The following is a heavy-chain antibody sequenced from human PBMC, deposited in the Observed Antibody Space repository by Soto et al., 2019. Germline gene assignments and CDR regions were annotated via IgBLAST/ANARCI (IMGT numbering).Heavy chain of an antibody. CDR2: IYHSGST. Sequence: TLSLTCTVSGGSISSGGYSWNWIRQPPGKGLEWIGNIYHSGSTYYNASLKSRVTISVDRSKNQFSLKLSSVTAADTAVYYCGRGDYANAFDIWGQGTMVTVSS. J-gene: IGHJ3*02. V-gene: IGHV4-30-2*01. CDR1: GGSISSGGYS. D-gene: IGHD4-17*01. CDR3: GRGDYANAFDI.